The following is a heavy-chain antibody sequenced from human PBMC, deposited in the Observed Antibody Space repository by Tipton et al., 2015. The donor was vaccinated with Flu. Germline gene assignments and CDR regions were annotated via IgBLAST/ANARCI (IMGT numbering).Heavy chain of an antibody. V-gene: IGHV4-4*07. CDR2: IYTSGST. CDR1: GGSISSYY. D-gene: IGHD5-24*01. CDR3: ARDEDGAFDI. J-gene: IGHJ3*02. Sequence: LRLSCTVFGGSISSYYWSWIRQPAGKGLEWIGRIYTSGSTNYNPSLKSRVTMSVDTSKNQFSLKLSSVTAADTAVYYCARDEDGAFDIWGQGTMVTVSS.